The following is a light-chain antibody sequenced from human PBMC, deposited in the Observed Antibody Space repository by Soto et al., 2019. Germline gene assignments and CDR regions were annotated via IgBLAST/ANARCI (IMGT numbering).Light chain of an antibody. CDR1: QSISHE. J-gene: IGKJ5*01. CDR3: YHRARSST. CDR2: DAS. V-gene: IGKV3-11*01. Sequence: EIVLTLSPVTLSLSAGERATLSCRASQSISHELACYQQKPGQAPLLLIYDASRRVIGTPGRFSGSGSGTAFTLALRRLDPEAFAVYYCYHRARSSTFGQGTRLEIK.